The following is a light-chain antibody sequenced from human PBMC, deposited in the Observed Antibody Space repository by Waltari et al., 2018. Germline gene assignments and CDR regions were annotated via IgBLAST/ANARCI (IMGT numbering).Light chain of an antibody. CDR3: GTWDGSARL. V-gene: IGLV1-51*01. CDR2: GDD. CDR1: TSNIGNNY. J-gene: IGLJ3*02. Sequence: QSALTQPPSVSAAPGQKVTISCYGSTSNIGNNYVYWYQHIPGTAPQPLIYGDDSLLSGISDLLAVSKSGPSATLGITGLQTGDEGDYYCGTWDGSARLFGGGTKLTVL.